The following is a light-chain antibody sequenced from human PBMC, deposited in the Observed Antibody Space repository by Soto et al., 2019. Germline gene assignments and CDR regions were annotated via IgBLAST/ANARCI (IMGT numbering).Light chain of an antibody. CDR2: HAS. CDR1: QSISTW. Sequence: DIQLTQSPSTLSASVGDRVTITCRASQSISTWLAWYQQKPGKAPNLLIYHASTLESGVPSRFSGSGSGTEFTLTISSLQPDDFATYYCQHHSGYSPAFGPGTKGDIK. V-gene: IGKV1-5*01. CDR3: QHHSGYSPA. J-gene: IGKJ3*01.